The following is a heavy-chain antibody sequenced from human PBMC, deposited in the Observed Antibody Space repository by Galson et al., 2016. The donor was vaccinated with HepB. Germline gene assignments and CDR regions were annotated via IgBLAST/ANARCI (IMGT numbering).Heavy chain of an antibody. CDR2: ISSNSDT. Sequence: SLRLSCAASGFTFTTYTMNWVRQAPEQGLEWVSSISSNSDTYYTDSLKGRFTISRDNAKNSLYLQMNSLRAEDTAVYYCVVGSGTYFPNGMDVWGQGTTVTVSS. J-gene: IGHJ6*02. CDR3: VVGSGTYFPNGMDV. D-gene: IGHD1-26*01. V-gene: IGHV3-21*01. CDR1: GFTFTTYT.